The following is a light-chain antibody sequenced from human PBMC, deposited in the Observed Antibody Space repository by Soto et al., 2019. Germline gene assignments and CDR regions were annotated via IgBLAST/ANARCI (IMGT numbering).Light chain of an antibody. J-gene: IGKJ5*01. CDR1: QSVLYSSNNKNY. V-gene: IGKV4-1*01. CDR2: WAS. CDR3: QQYYITPIP. Sequence: DLVLAQSPDSLPVSLGDRATLNCKSSQSVLYSSNNKNYLAWYQQKPGQPPKLPIYWASTRESGVPDRFSGSGSGTDFTLTISSLQAEDVAVYYCQQYYITPIPFGQVARLAV.